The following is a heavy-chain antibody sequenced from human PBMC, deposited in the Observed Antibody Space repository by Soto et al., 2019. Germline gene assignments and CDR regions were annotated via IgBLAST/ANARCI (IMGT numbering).Heavy chain of an antibody. CDR2: IYHSGST. V-gene: IGHV4-38-2*02. D-gene: IGHD3-22*01. Sequence: SDTLSLTCSVSGYSISSGYYWGWIRPPPGKGLEWIGSIYHSGSTYYNPSLKSRVTISVDRSKNQFSLKLSSVTAADTAVYYCARARRLDYYDSSGYYSQPYYGMDVWGQGTTVTVSS. CDR1: GYSISSGYY. CDR3: ARARRLDYYDSSGYYSQPYYGMDV. J-gene: IGHJ6*02.